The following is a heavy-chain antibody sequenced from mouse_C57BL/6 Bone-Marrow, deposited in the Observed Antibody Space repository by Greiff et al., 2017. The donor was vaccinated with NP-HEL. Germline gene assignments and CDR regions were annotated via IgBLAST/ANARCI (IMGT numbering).Heavy chain of an antibody. D-gene: IGHD2-4*01. CDR1: GYTFTEYT. J-gene: IGHJ3*01. CDR3: ARHEGYDYPFAY. CDR2: FYPGSGSI. V-gene: IGHV1-62-2*01. Sequence: QVHVKQSGAELVKPGASVKLSCKASGYTFTEYTIHWVKQRSGQGLEWIGWFYPGSGSIKYNEKFKDKATLTADKSSSTVYMELSRLTSEDSAVYFCARHEGYDYPFAYWGQGTLVTVSA.